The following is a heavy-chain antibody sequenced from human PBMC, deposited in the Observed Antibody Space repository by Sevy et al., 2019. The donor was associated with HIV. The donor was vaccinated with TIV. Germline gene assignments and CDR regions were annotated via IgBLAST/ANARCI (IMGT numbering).Heavy chain of an antibody. CDR2: INPNSGGT. CDR1: GYTFTGYY. CDR3: ARVRFSGWYRDYYYYGMDV. J-gene: IGHJ6*02. V-gene: IGHV1-2*06. Sequence: ASVKVSCKASGYTFTGYYMHWVRQAPGQGLEWMGRINPNSGGTNYAQKFQGRVTMTRDTSISTAYMELSRLRSDDTAVYYCARVRFSGWYRDYYYYGMDVWGQGTTVTVSS. D-gene: IGHD6-19*01.